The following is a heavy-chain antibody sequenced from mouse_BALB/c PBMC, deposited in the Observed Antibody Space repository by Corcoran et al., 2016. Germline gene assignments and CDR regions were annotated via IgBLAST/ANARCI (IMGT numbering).Heavy chain of an antibody. V-gene: IGHV1-69*02. CDR1: GYTFTSYW. J-gene: IGHJ2*01. Sequence: QVQLQQPGAELVKPGAPVKLSCKASGYTFTSYWMNWVKQRPGRGLEWIGRIDPSDSETHYNQKFKDKATLTVDKSSSTAYIQLSSLTSEDSAVYYCARQLGLPLDYWGQGTTLTVSS. CDR2: IDPSDSET. CDR3: ARQLGLPLDY. D-gene: IGHD3-2*01.